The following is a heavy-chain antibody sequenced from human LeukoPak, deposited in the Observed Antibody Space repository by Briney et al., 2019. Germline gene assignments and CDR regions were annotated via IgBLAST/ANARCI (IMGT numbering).Heavy chain of an antibody. D-gene: IGHD2-2*01. V-gene: IGHV4-34*01. Sequence: PSETLSLTCAVYGGSLSGYYWSWIHQPPGKGLEWIGEINHSGSTNYNPSLKSRVTISVDTSKNQCSLKLSSVTAADTAVYYCARGPHCSTTSCYGYYYYGMDVWGQGTTVTVSS. CDR3: ARGPHCSTTSCYGYYYYGMDV. CDR1: GGSLSGYY. J-gene: IGHJ6*02. CDR2: INHSGST.